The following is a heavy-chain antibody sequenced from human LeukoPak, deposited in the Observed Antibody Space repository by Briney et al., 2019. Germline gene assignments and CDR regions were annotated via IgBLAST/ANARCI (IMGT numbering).Heavy chain of an antibody. J-gene: IGHJ4*02. V-gene: IGHV3-48*01. D-gene: IGHD6-13*01. CDR1: GFTFSTYS. CDR2: ISSINSII. Sequence: GGSLRLSCAASGFTFSTYSKSWVRQAPGKGQEWVSYISSINSIIYYADPVKGRFTISRDNARNSLYLQMNSLRAEDTAVYYCTRSRPGTEAGQPNFDYWGQGTLVTVSS. CDR3: TRSRPGTEAGQPNFDY.